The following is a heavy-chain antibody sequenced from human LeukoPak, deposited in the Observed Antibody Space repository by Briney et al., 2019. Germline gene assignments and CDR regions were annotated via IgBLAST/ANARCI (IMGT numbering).Heavy chain of an antibody. CDR3: AKQRNDYWSGYLDH. Sequence: PGGSLRLSCAASGFTFDEYTMHWVRQAPGKGLEWASLISWDGGSTVYADSVKGRFTISRDNSKDSLYLEMSSLKTEDTALYYCAKQRNDYWSGYLDHWGQGTLVTISS. CDR1: GFTFDEYT. V-gene: IGHV3-43*01. D-gene: IGHD3-3*01. CDR2: ISWDGGST. J-gene: IGHJ4*02.